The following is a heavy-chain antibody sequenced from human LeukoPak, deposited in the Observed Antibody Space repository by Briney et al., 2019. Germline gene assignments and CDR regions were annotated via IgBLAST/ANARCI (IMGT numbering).Heavy chain of an antibody. CDR1: GYTFTSYD. D-gene: IGHD6-19*01. CDR3: TRGTRIAVAGTSQRKKFDY. CDR2: MNPSSGNT. J-gene: IGHJ4*02. Sequence: GASVKVSCKASGYTFTSYDINWVRQATGQGPEWLGWMNPSSGNTGYAQKFQGRVTITRNTSIDTAYMELSSLRSEDAAVYYCTRGTRIAVAGTSQRKKFDYWGQGTLVTVSS. V-gene: IGHV1-8*01.